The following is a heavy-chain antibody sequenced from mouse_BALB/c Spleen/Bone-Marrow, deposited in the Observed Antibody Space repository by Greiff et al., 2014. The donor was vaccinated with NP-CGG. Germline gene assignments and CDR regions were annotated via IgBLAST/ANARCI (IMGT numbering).Heavy chain of an antibody. CDR1: GHTFTEFI. CDR3: ARHLYYFDY. CDR2: FYPGSDSI. V-gene: IGHV1-62-2*01. J-gene: IGHJ2*01. Sequence: LEESGAGLVKPGASVKLSCKAPGHTFTEFIIHWVKQRSGQGLEWIGWFYPGSDSIKYNEKFKDRATLTADISSSTVYMELSRLTSEDSAVYFCARHLYYFDYWGQGTTLTVSS.